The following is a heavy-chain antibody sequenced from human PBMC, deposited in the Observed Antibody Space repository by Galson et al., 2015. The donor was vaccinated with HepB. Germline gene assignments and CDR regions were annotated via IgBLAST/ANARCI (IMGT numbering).Heavy chain of an antibody. J-gene: IGHJ2*01. D-gene: IGHD5-18*01. Sequence: SLRLSCAASGFTFSSYAMHWVRQAPGKGLEWVAVISYDGSNKYYADSVKGRFTISRDNSKNTLYLQMNSLKTEDTAVYYCTSLLSGYSYAWYFDLWGRGTLVTVSS. V-gene: IGHV3-30-3*01. CDR3: TSLLSGYSYAWYFDL. CDR2: ISYDGSNK. CDR1: GFTFSSYA.